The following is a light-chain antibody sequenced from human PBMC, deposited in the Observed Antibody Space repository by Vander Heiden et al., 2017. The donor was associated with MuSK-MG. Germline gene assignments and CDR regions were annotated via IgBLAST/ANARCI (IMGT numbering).Light chain of an antibody. J-gene: IGKJ4*01. CDR3: QQVNSYPIS. CDR1: QGISST. CDR2: DAS. Sequence: AIQLTQSPSSLSASVGDRVTITCRASQGISSTLAWYQQKPGKAPGLLIYDASSLQSGVPSRFSGSGSGTDFTLTISRLQPEDFATYYCQQVNSYPISFGGGTKVEIK. V-gene: IGKV1-13*02.